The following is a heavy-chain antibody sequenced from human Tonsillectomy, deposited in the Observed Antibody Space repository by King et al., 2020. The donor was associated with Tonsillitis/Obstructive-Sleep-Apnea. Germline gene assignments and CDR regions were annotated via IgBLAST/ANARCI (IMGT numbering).Heavy chain of an antibody. Sequence: VQLVESGGGLIQPGGSLRLSCAASGFTVSGYFLTWVRQVPERGLEGVAVIYTGGTTFYADSVRGRFTISSDNSENTLYLQMNNLRVEDTAVYYCVRGGFDYWGQGTLVTVSS. CDR2: IYTGGTT. J-gene: IGHJ4*02. D-gene: IGHD3-10*01. CDR3: VRGGFDY. CDR1: GFTVSGYF. V-gene: IGHV3-53*01.